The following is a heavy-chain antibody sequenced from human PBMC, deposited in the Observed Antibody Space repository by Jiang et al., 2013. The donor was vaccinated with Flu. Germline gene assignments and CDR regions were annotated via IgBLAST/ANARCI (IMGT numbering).Heavy chain of an antibody. CDR3: AREGTLGYCSGGSCRALDY. Sequence: GAEVKKPGSSVKVSCKASGGTFSSYAISWVRQAPGQGLEWMGGIIPIFGTANYAQKFQGRVTITADESTSTAYMELSSLRSEDTAVYYCAREGTLGYCSGGSCRALDYWGQGTLVTVSS. J-gene: IGHJ4*02. D-gene: IGHD2-15*01. V-gene: IGHV1-69*01. CDR1: GGTFSSYA. CDR2: IIPIFGTA.